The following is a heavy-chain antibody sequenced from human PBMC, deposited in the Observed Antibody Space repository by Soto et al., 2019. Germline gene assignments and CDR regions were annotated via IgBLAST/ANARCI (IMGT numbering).Heavy chain of an antibody. CDR3: ARVAFIAARPSSKVNWFDP. Sequence: QVTLKESGPVLVKPTETLTLTCTVSGFSLSNARMGVSWIRQPPGKALEWLAHIFSNDEKSYSTSLKSRLTISKDTSKSQVVLTVTNMDPVDTATYYCARVAFIAARPSSKVNWFDPWGQGTLVTVSS. V-gene: IGHV2-26*01. D-gene: IGHD6-6*01. CDR1: GFSLSNARMG. CDR2: IFSNDEK. J-gene: IGHJ5*02.